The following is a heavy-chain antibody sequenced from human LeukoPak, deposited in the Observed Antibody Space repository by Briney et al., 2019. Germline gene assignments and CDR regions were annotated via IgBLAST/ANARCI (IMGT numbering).Heavy chain of an antibody. D-gene: IGHD7-27*01. J-gene: IGHJ4*02. CDR3: GRDLAWGAFDY. CDR1: GFTFSGST. V-gene: IGHV3-21*04. Sequence: GGSLRLSCAASGFTFSGSTMNWVRQAPGKGLEWVSFVSTSSSYIYYADSVRGRFTISRDNAKNSLYLQMNSLRVEDTPVYYCGRDLAWGAFDYWGQGTLVTVSS. CDR2: VSTSSSYI.